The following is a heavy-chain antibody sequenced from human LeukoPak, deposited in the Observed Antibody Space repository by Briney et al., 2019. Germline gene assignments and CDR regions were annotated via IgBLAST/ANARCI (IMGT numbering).Heavy chain of an antibody. D-gene: IGHD6-13*01. Sequence: ASVKVSCKASGYTLSSYGVNWVRQAPGQGLEWMGWISIYNGNTEYAQILQGRVTITRDTSASTAYMELSSLRSEDTAVYYCAAAGTLHFDYWGQGTLVTVSS. CDR2: ISIYNGNT. CDR3: AAAGTLHFDY. CDR1: GYTLSSYG. J-gene: IGHJ4*02. V-gene: IGHV1-18*04.